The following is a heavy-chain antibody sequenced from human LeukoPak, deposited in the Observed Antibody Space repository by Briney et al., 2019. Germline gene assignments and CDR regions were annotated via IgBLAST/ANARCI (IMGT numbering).Heavy chain of an antibody. CDR2: INNGGST. Sequence: PSETLSLTCTVSGGSISNYYWSWIRQPPGKGLEWVSGINNGGSTSYTDSVKGRFTISRDNSKNTLYLQMNSLRAEDTAVYYCARTGGYRFDPWGQGTLVTVSS. J-gene: IGHJ5*02. D-gene: IGHD6-13*01. V-gene: IGHV3-53*01. CDR3: ARTGGYRFDP. CDR1: GGSISNYY.